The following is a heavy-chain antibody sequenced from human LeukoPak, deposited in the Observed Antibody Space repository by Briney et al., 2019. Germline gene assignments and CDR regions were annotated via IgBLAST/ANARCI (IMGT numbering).Heavy chain of an antibody. V-gene: IGHV3-7*01. CDR3: AREVPHRFFDV. CDR2: IKQDESDI. CDR1: GFTFSGYW. Sequence: GGSLRLSCAASGFTFSGYWMSWVRQAPGKGLEWVANIKQDESDIYYGDSMKGRFTISRDNAKNSLFLQMDSLRAEDTAVYFCAREVPHRFFDVWGRGALGTVSS. J-gene: IGHJ2*01.